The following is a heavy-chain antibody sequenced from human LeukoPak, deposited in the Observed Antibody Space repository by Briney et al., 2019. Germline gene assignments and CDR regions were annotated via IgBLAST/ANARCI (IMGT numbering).Heavy chain of an antibody. Sequence: SETLSLTCTVSGGSTSSYYWSWIRQPPGKGLEWIGYIYYSGSTNYNPSLKSRLTISIDTSKNQFSLKLSSVTAADTAVYYCARHSGAGTGFVYWGQGTLVTVSS. V-gene: IGHV4-59*08. CDR2: IYYSGST. CDR3: ARHSGAGTGFVY. D-gene: IGHD6-19*01. J-gene: IGHJ4*02. CDR1: GGSTSSYY.